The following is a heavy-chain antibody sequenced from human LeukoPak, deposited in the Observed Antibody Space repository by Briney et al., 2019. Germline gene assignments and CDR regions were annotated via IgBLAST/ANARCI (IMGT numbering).Heavy chain of an antibody. CDR3: AAVVPAAPFQN. Sequence: GGSLRLSCAASGFTFSSYSMNWVRQAPGKGLEWVSYISSSSSTIYYADSVKGRFTISRDNAKNSLYLQMNSLRAEDTAVYYCAAVVPAAPFQNWGQGTLVTVSS. CDR1: GFTFSSYS. V-gene: IGHV3-48*01. D-gene: IGHD2-2*01. J-gene: IGHJ1*01. CDR2: ISSSSSTI.